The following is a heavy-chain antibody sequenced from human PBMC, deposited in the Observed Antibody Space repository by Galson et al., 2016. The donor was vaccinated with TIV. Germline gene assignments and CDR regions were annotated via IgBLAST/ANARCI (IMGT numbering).Heavy chain of an antibody. Sequence: SLRLSCAASGFTFSSFSMNWVRQAPGKGLEWVSSISSSSSYIYYADSVKGRFTISRDNAKNSLYLQVNSLRAEDTAVYYCAREGRDGYNPYFDYWGQGTLVTVSS. D-gene: IGHD5-24*01. CDR1: GFTFSSFS. CDR3: AREGRDGYNPYFDY. CDR2: ISSSSSYI. J-gene: IGHJ4*02. V-gene: IGHV3-21*01.